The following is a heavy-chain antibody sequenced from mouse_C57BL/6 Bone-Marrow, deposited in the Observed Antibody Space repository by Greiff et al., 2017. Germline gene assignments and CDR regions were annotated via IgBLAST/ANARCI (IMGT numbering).Heavy chain of an antibody. D-gene: IGHD1-1*01. CDR3: TTIYYCGLDY. Sequence: EVQLVESGAELVRPGASVKLSCTASGFNINDDYMHWVKQTPEQGLEWIGWIDPENGDTAYASKFQGKDTITADTSSNTAYLQLSSLTSEDTAVYYCTTIYYCGLDYWGQGTTLTVSS. V-gene: IGHV14-4*01. CDR1: GFNINDDY. CDR2: IDPENGDT. J-gene: IGHJ2*01.